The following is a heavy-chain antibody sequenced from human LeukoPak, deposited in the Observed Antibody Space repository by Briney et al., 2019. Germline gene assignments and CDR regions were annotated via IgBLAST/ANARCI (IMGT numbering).Heavy chain of an antibody. V-gene: IGHV4-31*03. Sequence: SETLSLTCTVSGASITSGNYYWSWIRQHPGKGLEWIGYIRYSGSTYHNPFLKSRLAISVDTSRNQFSLDLSSVTAADTAVYHCARGFYYDNYMDVWGNGTTVTVSS. CDR2: IRYSGST. CDR3: ARGFYYDNYMDV. D-gene: IGHD3-22*01. J-gene: IGHJ6*03. CDR1: GASITSGNYY.